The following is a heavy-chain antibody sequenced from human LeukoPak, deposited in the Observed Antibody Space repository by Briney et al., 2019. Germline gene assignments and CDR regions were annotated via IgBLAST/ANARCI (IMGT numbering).Heavy chain of an antibody. CDR3: ARAYCGGDCPLPFDY. CDR1: GCSFTSYW. J-gene: IGHJ4*02. Sequence: GESLKISCKGSGCSFTSYWIGWVRQMPGKGLQWMGVIYPGDSDTRYSPSFQGQVTISADKSISTAYLQWSSLKASDTAMYYCARAYCGGDCPLPFDYWGQGTLVTVSS. CDR2: IYPGDSDT. D-gene: IGHD2-21*02. V-gene: IGHV5-51*03.